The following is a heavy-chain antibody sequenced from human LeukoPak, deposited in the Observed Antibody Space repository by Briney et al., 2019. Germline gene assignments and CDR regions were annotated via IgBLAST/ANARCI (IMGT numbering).Heavy chain of an antibody. CDR3: AREARITMITSTDDAFDV. Sequence: GGSLRLSCAASGLTFSDHYMSWVRHAPGKGLEWVANINQDGRDKYYVDSVKGRFTVPRDNAKNSLYLEMNSLRAEDTAVYYCAREARITMITSTDDAFDVWGHGTMVTVSS. CDR1: GLTFSDHY. J-gene: IGHJ3*01. D-gene: IGHD3-22*01. V-gene: IGHV3-7*01. CDR2: INQDGRDK.